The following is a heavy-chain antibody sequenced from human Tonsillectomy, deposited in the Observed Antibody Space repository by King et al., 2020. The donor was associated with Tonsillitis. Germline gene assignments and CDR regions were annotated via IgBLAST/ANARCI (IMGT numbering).Heavy chain of an antibody. Sequence: VQLQQWGAGLLKPSETLSLTCAVYVGSFRGYYWSWIRQPPGKGLEWIGEINHSGGADCNPSLKSRVTMSVDTSKNQFSLKLSSVTAADTAVYYCARGGGDWYFDLWGHDTLVTVSS. J-gene: IGHJ2*01. D-gene: IGHD3-10*01. CDR1: VGSFRGYY. CDR3: ARGGGDWYFDL. CDR2: INHSGGA. V-gene: IGHV4-34*01.